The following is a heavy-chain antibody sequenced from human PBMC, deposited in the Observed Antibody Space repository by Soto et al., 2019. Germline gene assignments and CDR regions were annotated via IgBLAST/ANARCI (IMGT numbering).Heavy chain of an antibody. CDR2: INHSGST. J-gene: IGHJ4*01. V-gene: IGHV4-34*01. D-gene: IGHD3-10*01. CDR3: ARGRGSGTYSYVFDY. Sequence: SETMSLTCVVYGGCFSGYYWSWIRQAPGEGLEWIGEINHSGSTNYNPSLKGRVTTSVDTSKNQFSLKLSSVTAADTAVYYCARGRGSGTYSYVFDYWGQGTLVTVSS. CDR1: GGCFSGYY.